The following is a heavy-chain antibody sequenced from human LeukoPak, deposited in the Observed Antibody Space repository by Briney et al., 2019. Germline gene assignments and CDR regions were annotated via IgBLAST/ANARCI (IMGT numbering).Heavy chain of an antibody. V-gene: IGHV3-74*01. CDR2: INSDGSST. CDR1: GFSFSSYW. CDR3: ARAVRAHPPADF. J-gene: IGHJ4*02. D-gene: IGHD3-3*01. Sequence: PGGSLRLSCAASGFSFSSYWMHWVRQAPGKGLVRVSRINSDGSSTTYADSVKGRSSISRDNAKNTLYLHLNSLRAEDTGVYYCARAVRAHPPADFWGQGTLVTGSS.